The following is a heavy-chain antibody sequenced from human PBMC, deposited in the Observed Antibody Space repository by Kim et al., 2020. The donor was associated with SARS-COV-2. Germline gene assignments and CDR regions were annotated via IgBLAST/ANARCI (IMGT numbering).Heavy chain of an antibody. CDR3: VKLRGATLSKGYFDY. CDR1: GFTFNTFA. Sequence: GGSLRLSCAASGFTFNTFAMSWVRQAPGKGLEWVSGLLASGTTTYYADSVKGRFTISRDNSKDTLYLQMNSVRVDDTAIYYCVKLRGATLSKGYFDYWG. CDR2: LLASGTTT. D-gene: IGHD4-17*01. V-gene: IGHV3-23*01. J-gene: IGHJ4*03.